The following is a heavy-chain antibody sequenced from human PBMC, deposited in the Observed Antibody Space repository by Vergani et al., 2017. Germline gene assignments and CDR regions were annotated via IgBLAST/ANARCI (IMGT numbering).Heavy chain of an antibody. CDR1: GFTFNNYW. D-gene: IGHD6-13*01. CDR3: VKDIAASGNYWYFDL. J-gene: IGHJ2*01. CDR2: INSDGSST. Sequence: EVQLVESGGGLVKPGGSLRLSCAASGFTFNNYWMHWVRQAPGKGLVWVSRINSDGSSTSYADSVKGRFTISRDNAKNSLYLQMNSLRAEDTALYYCVKDIAASGNYWYFDLWGRGTLVTVSS. V-gene: IGHV3-74*01.